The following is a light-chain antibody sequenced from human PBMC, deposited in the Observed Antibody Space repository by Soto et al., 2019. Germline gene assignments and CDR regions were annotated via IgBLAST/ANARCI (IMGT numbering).Light chain of an antibody. CDR3: QQYDSAPWA. CDR1: QPVLSRSNNKNY. Sequence: DIVMTQSPDSLAVSLGERATINCKSSQPVLSRSNNKNYLSWYQQKPGQPPKLLISWASTRESGVPDRFSGSGSGTDFTLTISILQAEDVAVYYCQQYDSAPWAFGQGTKVEIQ. CDR2: WAS. V-gene: IGKV4-1*01. J-gene: IGKJ1*01.